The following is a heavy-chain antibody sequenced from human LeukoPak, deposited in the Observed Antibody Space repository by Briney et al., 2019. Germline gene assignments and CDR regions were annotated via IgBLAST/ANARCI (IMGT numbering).Heavy chain of an antibody. CDR3: ARGYSSGWYLN. V-gene: IGHV3-11*04. J-gene: IGHJ4*02. CDR1: GFTFSDYY. CDR2: ISSSGSTI. Sequence: GGSLRLSCAASGFTFSDYYMSWIRQAPGKGLEWVSYISSSGSTIYYADSVKGRFTISRDNDKNSLHLQMNSLRAEDTAVYYCARGYSSGWYLNWGQGTLVTVSS. D-gene: IGHD6-19*01.